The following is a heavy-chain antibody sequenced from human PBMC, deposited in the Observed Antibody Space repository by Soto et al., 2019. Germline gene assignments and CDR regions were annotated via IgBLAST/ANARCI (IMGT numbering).Heavy chain of an antibody. Sequence: TLCLTCTFADGSSSIGGCYLSWIRQHPGKGLEWIGYIYYSGSTYYNPSLKSRVTISVDTSKNQFSLKLSSVTAADTAVYYCAVVSIAAAGDNWFDPWGQGTQVTVSS. V-gene: IGHV4-31*03. J-gene: IGHJ5*02. CDR1: DGSSSIGGCY. CDR2: IYYSGST. CDR3: AVVSIAAAGDNWFDP. D-gene: IGHD6-13*01.